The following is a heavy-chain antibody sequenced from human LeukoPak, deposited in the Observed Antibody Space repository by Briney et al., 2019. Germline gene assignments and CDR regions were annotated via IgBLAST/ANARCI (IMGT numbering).Heavy chain of an antibody. CDR3: ARGGMFGCSGGSCYSYYYGMDV. CDR2: MNPNSGNT. D-gene: IGHD2-15*01. J-gene: IGHJ6*02. CDR1: GYTFTSYD. V-gene: IGHV1-8*01. Sequence: GASVKVSCKASGYTFTSYDINWVRQATGQGLEWMGWMNPNSGNTGYAQKFQGRVTMTRNTSISTAYMELSSLRSEDTAVYYCARGGMFGCSGGSCYSYYYGMDVWGQGTTVTVSS.